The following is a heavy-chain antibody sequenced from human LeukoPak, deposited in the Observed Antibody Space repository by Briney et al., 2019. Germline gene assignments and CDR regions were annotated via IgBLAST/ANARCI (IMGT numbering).Heavy chain of an antibody. CDR1: GGSISGYY. Sequence: SETVSLTCTVSGGSISGYYCSWLRQPPGKGLEWIGYIYYSGSTNYNPSLKSRVTISVDTSKNQFSLKLSSVTAADTAVYYCARTPSLHSSSPDYWGQGTLVTVSS. J-gene: IGHJ4*02. D-gene: IGHD6-13*01. CDR2: IYYSGST. V-gene: IGHV4-59*01. CDR3: ARTPSLHSSSPDY.